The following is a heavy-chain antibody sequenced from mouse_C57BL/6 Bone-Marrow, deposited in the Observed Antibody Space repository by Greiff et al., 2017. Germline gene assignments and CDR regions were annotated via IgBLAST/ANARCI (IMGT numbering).Heavy chain of an antibody. CDR3: ARDRRAYYSNWNYFDY. V-gene: IGHV5-4*01. Sequence: EVQRVESGGGLVKPGGSLKLSCAASGFTFSSYAMSWVRQTPEKRLEWVATISDGGSYTYYPDNVKGRFTISRDNAKNNLYLQRSHLKSEDTAMYYCARDRRAYYSNWNYFDYWGQGTTLTVSS. CDR1: GFTFSSYA. CDR2: ISDGGSYT. J-gene: IGHJ2*01. D-gene: IGHD2-5*01.